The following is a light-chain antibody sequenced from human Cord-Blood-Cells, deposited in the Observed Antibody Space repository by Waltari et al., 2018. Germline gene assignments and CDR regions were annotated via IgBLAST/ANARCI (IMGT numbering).Light chain of an antibody. CDR2: EGG. CDR3: CSYAGSSTVV. V-gene: IGLV2-23*01. CDR1: SSDVGSYNL. Sequence: QSALTQPASVSGSPGQSITISCTGTSSDVGSYNLVSWYQHHPGKAPKLMIYEGGKRPSGVSNRFAGSKSGNTAARTISGLQAEDEADYYCCSYAGSSTVVFGGGTKLTVL. J-gene: IGLJ2*01.